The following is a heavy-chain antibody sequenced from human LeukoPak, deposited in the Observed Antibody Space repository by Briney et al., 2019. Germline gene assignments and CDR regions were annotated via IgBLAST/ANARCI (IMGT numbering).Heavy chain of an antibody. CDR3: ARDVHGDYGSGWFGP. Sequence: SVKVSCKTSGGTFNNSAISWVRQAPGQGLEWLGGIIPLFGTAGYAQEFQGRVTITKDESTRTVYLELTSLTSDDTAVYYCARDVHGDYGSGWFGPWGQGTLVSVSS. CDR1: GGTFNNSA. D-gene: IGHD4-17*01. V-gene: IGHV1-69*05. CDR2: IIPLFGTA. J-gene: IGHJ5*02.